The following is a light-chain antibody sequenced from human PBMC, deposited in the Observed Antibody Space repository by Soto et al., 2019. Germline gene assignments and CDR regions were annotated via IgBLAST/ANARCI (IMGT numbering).Light chain of an antibody. Sequence: DIQMTQSPSSLSASVGDRVTITCRASQNIKKYLNWYQCKPGKAPKLLIYGASNLQRGVPSRFSGSGSGTDFTLTISRLETEDFATYYCHQIFSAPFTFGQGTGLE. V-gene: IGKV1-39*01. CDR1: QNIKKY. J-gene: IGKJ2*01. CDR2: GAS. CDR3: HQIFSAPFT.